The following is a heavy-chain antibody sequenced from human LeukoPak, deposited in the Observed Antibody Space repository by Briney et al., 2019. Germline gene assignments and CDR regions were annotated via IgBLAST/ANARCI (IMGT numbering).Heavy chain of an antibody. Sequence: SETLSLTCTVSGGSISSYYWSWIRQPPGKGLEWIGYIYYSGSTNYNPSLKSRVTISVDTSKNQFSLKLSSVTAADTAVYYCARHPLGGQHEYYFDYWGQGTLVTVSS. V-gene: IGHV4-59*08. J-gene: IGHJ4*02. D-gene: IGHD3-16*01. CDR3: ARHPLGGQHEYYFDY. CDR1: GGSISSYY. CDR2: IYYSGST.